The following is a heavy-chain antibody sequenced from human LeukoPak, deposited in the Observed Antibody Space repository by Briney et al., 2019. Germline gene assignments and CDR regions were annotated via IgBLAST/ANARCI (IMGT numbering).Heavy chain of an antibody. J-gene: IGHJ5*02. CDR2: IYYSGST. D-gene: IGHD6-19*01. Sequence: SETLSLTCTVSGGSISSSSYYWGWIRQPPGKGLEWIGSIYYSGSTYYNPSLKSRVTISVDTSKNQFSLKLSSVTAADTAVYYCARDRIAVAGGWGFDPWGQGTLVTVSS. V-gene: IGHV4-39*07. CDR1: GGSISSSSYY. CDR3: ARDRIAVAGGWGFDP.